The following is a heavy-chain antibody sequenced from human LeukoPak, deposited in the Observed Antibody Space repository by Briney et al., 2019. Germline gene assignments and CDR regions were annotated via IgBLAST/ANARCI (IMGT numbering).Heavy chain of an antibody. Sequence: ASVKVSCKASGYTFTGYYMHWVRQAPGQGLEWMGWINPNSGGTNYAQKFQGWVTMTRDTSISTAYMELSRLRSDDTAVYYCARAGCSSTSCYWGAFDIWGQGTMVTVSS. J-gene: IGHJ3*02. CDR2: INPNSGGT. V-gene: IGHV1-2*04. D-gene: IGHD2-2*01. CDR3: ARAGCSSTSCYWGAFDI. CDR1: GYTFTGYY.